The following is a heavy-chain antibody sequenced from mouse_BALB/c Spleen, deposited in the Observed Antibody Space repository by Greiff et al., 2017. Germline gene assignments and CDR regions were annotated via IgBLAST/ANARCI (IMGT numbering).Heavy chain of an antibody. CDR2: IWSGGST. CDR3: ARNWRYDQAWFAY. J-gene: IGHJ3*01. D-gene: IGHD2-14*01. Sequence: QVQLQQSGPGLVQPSQSLSITCTVSGFSLTSYGVHWVRQSPGKGLEWLGVIWSGGSTDYNAAFISRLSISKDNSKSQVFFKMNSLQADDTAIYYCARNWRYDQAWFAYWGQGTLVTVSA. V-gene: IGHV2-4-1*01. CDR1: GFSLTSYG.